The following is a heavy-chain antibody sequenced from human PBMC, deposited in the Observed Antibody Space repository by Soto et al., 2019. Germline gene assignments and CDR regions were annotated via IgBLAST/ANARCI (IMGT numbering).Heavy chain of an antibody. V-gene: IGHV4-39*01. Sequence: SETMSLTCTVAGGYISSYYWGWIRKNTGKGLEWIGSIYYSGSTYYNPSLKSRVTISVDTSKNQFSLKLSSVTAADTAVYYCARYTYYDILTGWNYYYGMDVWGQGTTVTVSS. CDR2: IYYSGST. CDR3: ARYTYYDILTGWNYYYGMDV. D-gene: IGHD3-9*01. CDR1: GGYISSYY. J-gene: IGHJ6*02.